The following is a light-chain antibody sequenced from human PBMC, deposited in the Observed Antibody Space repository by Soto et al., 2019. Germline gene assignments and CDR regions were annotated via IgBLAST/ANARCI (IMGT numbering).Light chain of an antibody. J-gene: IGLJ2*01. V-gene: IGLV2-14*01. Sequence: QSALTQPASVSGSPGQSITISCTGTSSDVGGYNYVSWYQQHPGKAPKLMIYDVTNRPSGVSNRFSGSKSGDTASLTISGLQAEDXXXYYCSSYTTSSTLYVVFGGGTKLTVX. CDR1: SSDVGGYNY. CDR2: DVT. CDR3: SSYTTSSTLYVV.